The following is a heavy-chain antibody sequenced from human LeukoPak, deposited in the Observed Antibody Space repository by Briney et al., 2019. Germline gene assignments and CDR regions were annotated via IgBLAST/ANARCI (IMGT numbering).Heavy chain of an antibody. Sequence: PSETLSLTCAVYGGSFSGYYWSWIRQPPGKGLEWIGEINHSGSTNYNPSLKSRVTISLDTSKNQFSLKLSSVTAADTAVYYCARGRLYCSSTCCFYYYYYYMDVWGKGTTVTVSS. D-gene: IGHD2-2*01. CDR2: INHSGST. CDR1: GGSFSGYY. V-gene: IGHV4-34*01. J-gene: IGHJ6*03. CDR3: ARGRLYCSSTCCFYYYYYYMDV.